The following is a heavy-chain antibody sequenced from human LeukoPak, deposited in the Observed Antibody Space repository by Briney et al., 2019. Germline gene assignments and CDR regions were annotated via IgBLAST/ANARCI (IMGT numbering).Heavy chain of an antibody. J-gene: IGHJ4*02. CDR3: ARGVAAAGGGEFDY. V-gene: IGHV4-34*01. CDR2: INHSGST. CDR1: GGSFSGYY. Sequence: SETLSLTCAVYGGSFSGYYWSWIRQPPGKGLEWIGEINHSGSTNYNPSLKSRVTISVGTSKNQFSLKLSSVTAADTAVYYCARGVAAAGGGEFDYWGQGTLVTVSS. D-gene: IGHD6-13*01.